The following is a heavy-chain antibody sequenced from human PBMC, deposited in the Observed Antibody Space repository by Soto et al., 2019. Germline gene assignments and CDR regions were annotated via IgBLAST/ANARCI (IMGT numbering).Heavy chain of an antibody. J-gene: IGHJ3*02. CDR2: IVSDGSST. CDR1: GFTFSVYW. V-gene: IGHV3-74*01. Sequence: EVQLVESGGDLIQPGGSLRLSCAASGFTFSVYWMHWVRQAPGKGLVWVSHIVSDGSSTNYADSVKGRFTISRDNAKNTLYLQMNSLRAEDTAVYYCVRDRGTPDAFNMWGQGTMVTVSS. D-gene: IGHD1-1*01. CDR3: VRDRGTPDAFNM.